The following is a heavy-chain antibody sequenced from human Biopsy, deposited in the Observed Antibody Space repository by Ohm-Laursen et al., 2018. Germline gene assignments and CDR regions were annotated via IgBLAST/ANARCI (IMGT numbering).Heavy chain of an antibody. CDR2: ISPSGATT. Sequence: ASVKVSCKASGNTSATYHIHWVRQAPGQGLEWMGVISPSGATTSFSQKFQGRITMTRDTSTGTVYMDLNSLGSEDTAVYYCARAGVGSDGTDSYYYGMDVWGPGTTATVSS. V-gene: IGHV1-46*01. CDR1: GNTSATYH. CDR3: ARAGVGSDGTDSYYYGMDV. D-gene: IGHD5-24*01. J-gene: IGHJ6*02.